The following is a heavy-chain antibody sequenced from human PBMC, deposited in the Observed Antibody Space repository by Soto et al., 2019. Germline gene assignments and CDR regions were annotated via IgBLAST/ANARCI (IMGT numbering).Heavy chain of an antibody. CDR3: ARLTYSYLLTGYYRAIVNAFDI. J-gene: IGHJ3*02. Sequence: SETLSLTCTVSGGSIRSYYWSWIRQPPGKALEWIGYIYYSGSTNYNPSLKSRATISVDTSKNQFSLKLSSVTAADTAVYYCARLTYSYLLTGYYRAIVNAFDIWDQGTMVTVSS. CDR1: GGSIRSYY. D-gene: IGHD3-9*01. V-gene: IGHV4-59*01. CDR2: IYYSGST.